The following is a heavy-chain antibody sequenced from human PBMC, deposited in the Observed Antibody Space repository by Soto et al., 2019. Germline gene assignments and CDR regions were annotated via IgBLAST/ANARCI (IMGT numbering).Heavy chain of an antibody. J-gene: IGHJ5*02. Sequence: QVQLQESGPGLVKPSGTLSLTCTVSGDSISSYSWSWIRQPAGKGLEWIGRIDSSGTTNYNPSLKSRVSMSVDTSKNQFSLKLSSVTAADTAVYYCARVVAARQNRFDPWGQGTLVTVSS. CDR3: ARVVAARQNRFDP. V-gene: IGHV4-4*07. CDR1: GDSISSYS. D-gene: IGHD6-6*01. CDR2: IDSSGTT.